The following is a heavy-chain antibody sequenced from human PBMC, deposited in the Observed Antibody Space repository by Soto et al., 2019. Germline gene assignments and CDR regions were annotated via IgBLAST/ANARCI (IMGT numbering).Heavy chain of an antibody. CDR2: ISASNGNT. D-gene: IGHD1-26*01. V-gene: IGHV1-18*01. CDR1: GYTFTSYG. Sequence: QVQLVQSGAEVKKPGASVKVSCKASGYTFTSYGISWVRQAPGQGLEWMGWISASNGNTNYAQKLQGRVTMTTDTSTSTAYMELRSLRSDDTAVYYCAREWEGLSLAYYGMDVWGQGTTVTVSS. CDR3: AREWEGLSLAYYGMDV. J-gene: IGHJ6*02.